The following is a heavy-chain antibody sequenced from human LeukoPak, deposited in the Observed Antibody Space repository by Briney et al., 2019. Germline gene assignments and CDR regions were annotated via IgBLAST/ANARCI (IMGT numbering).Heavy chain of an antibody. V-gene: IGHV4-39*07. CDR2: IYYSGST. D-gene: IGHD3-22*01. J-gene: IGHJ4*02. CDR1: GGSISSSSYY. CDR3: ARGDYYDSSGYYYYFDY. Sequence: SETLSLTCIVSGGSISSSSYYWGWIRQPPGKGLEWIGSIYYSGSTYYNPSLKSRVTISVDTSKNQFSLKLSSVTAADTAVYYCARGDYYDSSGYYYYFDYWGQGTLVTVSS.